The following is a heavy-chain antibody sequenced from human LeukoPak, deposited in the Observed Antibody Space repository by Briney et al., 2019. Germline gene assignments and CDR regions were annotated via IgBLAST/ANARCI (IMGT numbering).Heavy chain of an antibody. J-gene: IGHJ4*02. Sequence: PGRSLRLSCAASGFTFSTYGMHWVRQAPGKGLEWVAVISYDGSDHYYADSVKGRFTISRDNSVNTLYMQMNSLRAEDTAVYYCAKAQGTLWAAFDYWGQGTLVTVSS. CDR2: ISYDGSDH. CDR3: AKAQGTLWAAFDY. V-gene: IGHV3-30*18. D-gene: IGHD3-10*01. CDR1: GFTFSTYG.